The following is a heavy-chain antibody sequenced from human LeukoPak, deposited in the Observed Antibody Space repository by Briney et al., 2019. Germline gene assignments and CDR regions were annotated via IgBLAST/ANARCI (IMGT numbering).Heavy chain of an antibody. V-gene: IGHV1-18*01. CDR3: ARGREILAVPYYYYIDV. J-gene: IGHJ6*03. D-gene: IGHD2-2*01. CDR2: ISGYNGNT. Sequence: ASVKVSCKTSGYTFTSYGISWVRQAPGQGLEWMAWISGYNGNTNYAQKFQGRVTVTTDTSTSTAYMELRSLRSVDTAVYYCARGREILAVPYYYYIDVWGKGTTVTVSS. CDR1: GYTFTSYG.